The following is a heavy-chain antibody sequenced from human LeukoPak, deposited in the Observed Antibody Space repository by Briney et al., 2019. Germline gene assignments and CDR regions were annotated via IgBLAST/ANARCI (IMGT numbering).Heavy chain of an antibody. J-gene: IGHJ3*02. V-gene: IGHV3-48*02. Sequence: GGSLRLSCAASGFTFSSYSMNLVRQAPGKGLEWVSYISSSSSTIYYADSVKGRFTISRDNAKNSLYLQMNSLRDEDTAVYYCARLHLGYCSSTSCSDAFDIWGQGTMVTVSS. CDR2: ISSSSSTI. CDR1: GFTFSSYS. CDR3: ARLHLGYCSSTSCSDAFDI. D-gene: IGHD2-2*01.